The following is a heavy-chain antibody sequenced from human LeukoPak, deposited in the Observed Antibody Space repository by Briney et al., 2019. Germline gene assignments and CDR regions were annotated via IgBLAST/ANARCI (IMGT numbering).Heavy chain of an antibody. CDR1: GGSISSYS. D-gene: IGHD3-10*01. CDR2: IYYSGST. CDR3: ARGRLWFGEGNFDY. Sequence: PSETLSLTCTVSGGSISSYSWSWIRQPPGKGLEWIGYIYYSGSTNYNPSLKSRVTISVDTSKNQFSLKLSSVTAADTAVYYCARGRLWFGEGNFDYWGQGTLVTVSS. V-gene: IGHV4-59*12. J-gene: IGHJ4*02.